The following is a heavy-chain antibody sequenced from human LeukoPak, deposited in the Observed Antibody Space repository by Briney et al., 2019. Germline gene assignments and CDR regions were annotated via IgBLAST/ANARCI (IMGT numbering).Heavy chain of an antibody. J-gene: IGHJ4*02. CDR2: IYYSGST. CDR3: AREQVGPSMVRGLAPCD. Sequence: PPETLSVTRTVSVGSISSGDYYWSWIRQPPGEGLEWIGYIYYSGSTYYNTSLKGRVTISVHTSKKQQSLKLSAEAAADTGVYYCAREQVGPSMVRGLAPCDWGQGSVV. CDR1: VGSISSGDYY. V-gene: IGHV4-30-4*01. D-gene: IGHD3-10*01.